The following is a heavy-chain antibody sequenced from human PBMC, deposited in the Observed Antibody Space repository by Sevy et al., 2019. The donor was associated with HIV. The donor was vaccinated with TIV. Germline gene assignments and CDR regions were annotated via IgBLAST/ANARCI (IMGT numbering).Heavy chain of an antibody. CDR1: GFTFNRYS. CDR2: ISFDATNK. CDR3: ALERLSSDVAEYFQN. V-gene: IGHV3-30-3*01. D-gene: IGHD1-1*01. J-gene: IGHJ1*01. Sequence: GGSLRLSCAASGFTFNRYSMHWVRQAPGKGLEWVATISFDATNKHYPYSGKGRFTISRDNFQNSRFLQMDSLRPEDTAVYYCALERLSSDVAEYFQNWGQGTLVTVSS.